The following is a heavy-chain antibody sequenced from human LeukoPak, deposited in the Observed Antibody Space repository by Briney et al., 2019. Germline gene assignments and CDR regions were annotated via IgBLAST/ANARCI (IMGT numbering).Heavy chain of an antibody. D-gene: IGHD6-19*01. CDR1: GFTFSSYG. CDR2: ISGSGGST. V-gene: IGHV3-23*01. J-gene: IGHJ6*03. Sequence: PGGSLRLSCVASGFTFSSYGMSWVRQAPGKGLEWVSAISGSGGSTYYADSVKGRFTISRDNSKNTLYLQMNSPRAEDTAVYYCAVAATPYYYYYMDVWGKGTTVTISS. CDR3: AVAATPYYYYYMDV.